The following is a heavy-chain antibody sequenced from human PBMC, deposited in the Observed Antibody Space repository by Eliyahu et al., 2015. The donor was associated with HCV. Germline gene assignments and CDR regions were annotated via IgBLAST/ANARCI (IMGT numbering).Heavy chain of an antibody. V-gene: IGHV1-69*01. CDR1: GGTSSNYA. CDR2: IIPIFGTT. Sequence: QVQLVQSGAEVKKPGSSVKVSCKASGGTSSNYAISWVRQAPGQGLEWMGGIIPIFGTTNYAQRFQGRVTITADESTSTAYMELSSLRSDDTAVYYCARAASYCGGDCYSPDYWGQGTLVTVSS. CDR3: ARAASYCGGDCYSPDY. J-gene: IGHJ4*02. D-gene: IGHD2-21*02.